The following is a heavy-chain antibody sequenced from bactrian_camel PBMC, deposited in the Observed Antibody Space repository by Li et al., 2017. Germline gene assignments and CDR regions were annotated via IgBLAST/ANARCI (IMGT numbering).Heavy chain of an antibody. V-gene: IGHV3S54*01. J-gene: IGHJ6*01. CDR2: IFTGDGAT. D-gene: IGHD4*01. CDR3: ATQAGLQFPYSDYDVLDFAF. Sequence: VQLVESGGGSVQTGGSLRLACTAPGYQYIGNCIGWFRQAPGKEREAVARIFTGDGATYIADSVKGRFAISQDNDKTTVSLQMNSLKSEDTALYYCATQAGLQFPYSDYDVLDFAFWGQGTQVTVS. CDR1: GYQYIGNC.